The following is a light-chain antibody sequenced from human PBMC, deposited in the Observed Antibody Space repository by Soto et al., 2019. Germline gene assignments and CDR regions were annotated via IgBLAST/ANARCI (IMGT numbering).Light chain of an antibody. CDR3: QHFGNSLWT. CDR1: QSVASRN. CDR2: GAS. Sequence: EIVLTQSPGTLSLSPGESATISCRASQSVASRNLAWYQQKSGQAPRLLIYGASSRAIHTPDRFSGSGSGTDFTLTISGLEPEDFAVYYCQHFGNSLWTFGQGTKVDIK. J-gene: IGKJ1*01. V-gene: IGKV3-20*01.